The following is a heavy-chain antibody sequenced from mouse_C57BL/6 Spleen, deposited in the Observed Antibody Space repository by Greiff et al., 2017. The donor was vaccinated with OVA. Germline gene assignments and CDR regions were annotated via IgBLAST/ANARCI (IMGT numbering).Heavy chain of an antibody. Sequence: VQLQQSGPELVKPGASVKISCKASGYSFTDYNMNWVKQSNGKSLEWIGVINPNYGTTSYNPQFKGTATLTVDQSSSTAYMQLNSLTSEDSAVDYCARGDYGYPYYCDYWGKGTTLTVSS. J-gene: IGHJ2*01. CDR3: ARGDYGYPYYCDY. D-gene: IGHD2-2*01. V-gene: IGHV1-39*01. CDR2: INPNYGTT. CDR1: GYSFTDYN.